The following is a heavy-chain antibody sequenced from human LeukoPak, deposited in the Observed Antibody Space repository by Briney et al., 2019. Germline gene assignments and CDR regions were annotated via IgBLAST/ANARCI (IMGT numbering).Heavy chain of an antibody. Sequence: GGSVRLFCAASGFTFSSYCMKWVRHAPGKGLEWVSSISSSSSYIYYADSVKGRFTISRDNAKNSLYLQMNSLRAEDTAVYYCARDPNYHDSSGYYPEDWGQGTLVTVSS. D-gene: IGHD3-22*01. CDR2: ISSSSSYI. V-gene: IGHV3-21*01. CDR1: GFTFSSYC. J-gene: IGHJ4*02. CDR3: ARDPNYHDSSGYYPED.